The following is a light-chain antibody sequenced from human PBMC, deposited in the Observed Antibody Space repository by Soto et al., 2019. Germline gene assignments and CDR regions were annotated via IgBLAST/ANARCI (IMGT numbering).Light chain of an antibody. Sequence: EIVLTQSPGTLSSSPGEGVTLSCRASQSVRSGSLAWYQQKPGQAPRLLIFGASSRASDIPHRFSGSGSGTDFTLTISRLEPEDFAVYYCHNYADSPHTFGQGTKLEI. CDR2: GAS. J-gene: IGKJ2*01. V-gene: IGKV3-20*01. CDR1: QSVRSGS. CDR3: HNYADSPHT.